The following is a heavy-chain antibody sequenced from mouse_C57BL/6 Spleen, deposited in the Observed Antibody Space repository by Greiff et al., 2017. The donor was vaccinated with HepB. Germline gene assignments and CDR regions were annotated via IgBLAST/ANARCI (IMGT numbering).Heavy chain of an antibody. CDR3: ARYDSYYYAMDY. CDR2: IDPSDSYT. Sequence: QVQLQQPGAELVKPGASVKLSCKASGYTFTSYWMQWVKQRPGQGLEWIGEIDPSDSYTNYNQKFKGKATLTVDTSSSTAYMQLSSLTSEDSAVYYCARYDSYYYAMDYWGQGTSVTVSS. D-gene: IGHD2-4*01. J-gene: IGHJ4*01. V-gene: IGHV1-50*01. CDR1: GYTFTSYW.